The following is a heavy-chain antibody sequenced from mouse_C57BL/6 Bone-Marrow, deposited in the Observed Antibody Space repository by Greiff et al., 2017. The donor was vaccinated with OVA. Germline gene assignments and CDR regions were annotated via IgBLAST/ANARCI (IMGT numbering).Heavy chain of an antibody. D-gene: IGHD1-1*01. Sequence: LQESGAELVKPGASVKLSCKASGYTFTEYTIHWVKQRSGQGLEWIGWFYPGSGSIKYNEKFKDKATLTADKSSSTVYMELSRLTSEDSAVYFCARHEVMPSITTVVPFAYWGQGTLVTVSA. CDR2: FYPGSGSI. J-gene: IGHJ3*01. CDR3: ARHEVMPSITTVVPFAY. V-gene: IGHV1-62-2*01. CDR1: GYTFTEYT.